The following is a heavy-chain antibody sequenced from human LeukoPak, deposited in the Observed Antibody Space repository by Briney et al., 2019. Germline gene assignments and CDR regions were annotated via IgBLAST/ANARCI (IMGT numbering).Heavy chain of an antibody. CDR2: IWSDGSNK. J-gene: IGHJ4*02. D-gene: IGHD3-16*01. CDR1: GFIFSSYA. Sequence: PGRSLRLSCAASGFIFSSYAMHWVRQAPGTGLEWVAVIWSDGSNKYYADSVKGRFTISRDNSKNTLYLQMNSLRAEDTAVYYCARGGGRHVEYWGQGNLVTVSS. V-gene: IGHV3-33*01. CDR3: ARGGGRHVEY.